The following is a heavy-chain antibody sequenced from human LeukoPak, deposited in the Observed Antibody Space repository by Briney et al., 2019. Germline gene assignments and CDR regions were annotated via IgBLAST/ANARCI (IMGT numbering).Heavy chain of an antibody. Sequence: PSETLSLTCTVSGGSISSSSYYWGWIRQPPGKGLEWIGSIYYSGSTYYNPSLKSRVTISVDTSKNQFSLKLSSVTAADTAVYYCARQLPRGTFDYWGQGTLVTVSS. CDR3: ARQLPRGTFDY. CDR2: IYYSGST. J-gene: IGHJ4*02. CDR1: GGSISSSSYY. D-gene: IGHD3-16*01. V-gene: IGHV4-39*01.